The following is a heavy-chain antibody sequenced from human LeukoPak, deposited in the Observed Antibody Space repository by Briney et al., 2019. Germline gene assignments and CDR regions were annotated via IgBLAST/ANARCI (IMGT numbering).Heavy chain of an antibody. V-gene: IGHV1-69*05. D-gene: IGHD4-23*01. CDR2: IIPIFGTA. CDR1: GYTFTSYG. CDR3: ARGVATTVVTPGIDY. J-gene: IGHJ4*02. Sequence: GASVKVSCKASGYTFTSYGISWVRQAPGQGLEWMGGIIPIFGTANYAQKFQGRVTITTDESTSTAYMELSSLRSEDTAVYYCARGVATTVVTPGIDYWGQGTLVTVSS.